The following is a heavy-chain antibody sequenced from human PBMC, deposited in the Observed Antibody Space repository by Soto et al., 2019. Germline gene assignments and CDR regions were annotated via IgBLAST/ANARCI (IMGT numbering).Heavy chain of an antibody. CDR2: ISSSGGNM. CDR3: GKDRYTNNIDPPEIDY. V-gene: IGHV3-23*01. Sequence: HPGGSLRLSCAASGFTFKNYGLRWVRQAPGRGLEWVSDISSSGGNMYYADSVQGRFTISRDNYNNRLFLQMNGLRAEDTAIYYCGKDRYTNNIDPPEIDYWGQGTLVTVSS. CDR1: GFTFKNYG. J-gene: IGHJ4*02. D-gene: IGHD1-1*01.